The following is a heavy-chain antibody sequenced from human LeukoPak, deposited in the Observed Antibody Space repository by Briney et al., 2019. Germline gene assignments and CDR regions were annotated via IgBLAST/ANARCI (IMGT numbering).Heavy chain of an antibody. CDR3: ARDLKGGSYYLGDKYYYYYMDV. CDR2: IIPIFGTA. CDR1: GGTFSSYA. J-gene: IGHJ6*03. V-gene: IGHV1-69*05. Sequence: ASVKVSCKASGGTFSSYAISWVRQAPGQGLEWMGRIIPIFGTANYAQKSQGRVTITTDESTSTAYMELSSLRSEDTAVYYCARDLKGGSYYLGDKYYYYYMDVWGKGTTVTVSS. D-gene: IGHD1-26*01.